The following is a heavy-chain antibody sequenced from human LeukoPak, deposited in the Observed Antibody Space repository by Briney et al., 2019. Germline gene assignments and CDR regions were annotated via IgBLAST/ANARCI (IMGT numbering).Heavy chain of an antibody. Sequence: GESLQISCKGSGFHFTSYWIAWVRQLPGKGPEWMGIIYPGDSDTRYSPSFQGQVTISADKSISTPYLQWSSLKASDTAMYYCARPSPDGSCWVGDWGQGTLVTVSS. CDR1: GFHFTSYW. CDR3: ARPSPDGSCWVGD. D-gene: IGHD2-15*01. CDR2: IYPGDSDT. V-gene: IGHV5-51*01. J-gene: IGHJ4*02.